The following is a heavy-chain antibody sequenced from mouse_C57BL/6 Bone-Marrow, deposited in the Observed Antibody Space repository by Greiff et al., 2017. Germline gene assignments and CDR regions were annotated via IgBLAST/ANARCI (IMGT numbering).Heavy chain of an antibody. CDR1: EYEFPSHD. V-gene: IGHV5-2*01. Sequence: EVMLVESGGGLVQPGESLKLSCESNEYEFPSHDMSWVRKTPEKRLELVAAINSDGGSTYYPDTMERRFIISRDNTKKTLYLQMSSLRSEDTALYYCARFYDYDVGAWFAYWGQGTLVTVSA. D-gene: IGHD2-4*01. J-gene: IGHJ3*01. CDR3: ARFYDYDVGAWFAY. CDR2: INSDGGST.